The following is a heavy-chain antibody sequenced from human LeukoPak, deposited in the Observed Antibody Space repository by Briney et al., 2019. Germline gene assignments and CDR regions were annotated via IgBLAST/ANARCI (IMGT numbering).Heavy chain of an antibody. J-gene: IGHJ4*02. Sequence: GASVKVSCKASGYTFTSYDINWVRQAPGQGLEWMGGIIPIFGTANYAQKFQGRVTITADESTSTAYMELSSLRSEDTAVYYCARDPQKDSSGPNFDYWGQGTLVTVSS. D-gene: IGHD3-22*01. CDR2: IIPIFGTA. CDR3: ARDPQKDSSGPNFDY. V-gene: IGHV1-69*13. CDR1: GYTFTSYD.